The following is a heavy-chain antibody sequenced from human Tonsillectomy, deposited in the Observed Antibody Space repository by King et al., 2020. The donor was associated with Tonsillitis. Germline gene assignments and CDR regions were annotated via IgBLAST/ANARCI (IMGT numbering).Heavy chain of an antibody. CDR2: ISWNSGSI. Sequence: VQLVESGGGLVQPGRSLRLSCAASGFTFDDYAMHWVRQAPGKGLEWVSGISWNSGSIGYADSVKGRFTISRDNAKNSLYLQMNSLRAEDTALYYCAKDFRGYSYGYLDYWGQGTLVTVSS. V-gene: IGHV3-9*01. D-gene: IGHD5-18*01. J-gene: IGHJ4*02. CDR1: GFTFDDYA. CDR3: AKDFRGYSYGYLDY.